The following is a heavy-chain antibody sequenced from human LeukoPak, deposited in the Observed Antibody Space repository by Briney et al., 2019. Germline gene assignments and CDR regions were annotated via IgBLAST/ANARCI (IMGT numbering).Heavy chain of an antibody. Sequence: GGSLRLSCAASAFAFSDYYMSWIRQAPGKGLEWVAYISGSSGYTNYADSVKGRFTISRDNAENSLSLQMNSLRAEDTAVYYCAREGSGYYTGGWGQGTLVTVSS. CDR3: AREGSGYYTGG. CDR1: AFAFSDYY. V-gene: IGHV3-11*06. J-gene: IGHJ4*02. D-gene: IGHD3-3*01. CDR2: ISGSSGYT.